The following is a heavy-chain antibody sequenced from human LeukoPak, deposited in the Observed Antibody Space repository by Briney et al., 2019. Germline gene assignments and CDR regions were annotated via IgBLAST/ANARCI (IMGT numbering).Heavy chain of an antibody. V-gene: IGHV4-34*01. D-gene: IGHD2-21*01. CDR2: INHSGST. J-gene: IGHJ4*02. Sequence: PSETLSLTCAVYGGSFSGYYWSWIRQPPGKGLEWIGEINHSGSTNYNPSLKSRVTISVDTSKNQFSLKLSSVTAADTAVYYCARFFSRYGDNPDYWGQGTLVTVSS. CDR1: GGSFSGYY. CDR3: ARFFSRYGDNPDY.